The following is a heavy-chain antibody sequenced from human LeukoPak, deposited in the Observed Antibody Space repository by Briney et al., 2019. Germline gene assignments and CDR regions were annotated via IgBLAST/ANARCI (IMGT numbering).Heavy chain of an antibody. CDR3: AREDSSGYYNWFDP. V-gene: IGHV3-7*01. Sequence: GGSLRLSCAASGFTFSSYWMSWVRQAPGKGLEWVVNIKQDGSEKYYVDSVKGRFTISRDNAKNLLDLQMNSLRAEDTAVYYCAREDSSGYYNWFDPWGQGTLVTVSS. CDR2: IKQDGSEK. J-gene: IGHJ5*02. D-gene: IGHD3-22*01. CDR1: GFTFSSYW.